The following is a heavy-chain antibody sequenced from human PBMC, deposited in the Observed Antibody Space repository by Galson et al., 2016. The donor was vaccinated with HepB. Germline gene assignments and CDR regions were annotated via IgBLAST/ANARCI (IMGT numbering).Heavy chain of an antibody. Sequence: SLRLSCAASGSTFRGYVMSWVRQAPGKGLEWVSAIRGSGDTYYADSVKGRFTISRDNAKNTLDLQMNSLRADDTAVYYCARKLRGSGYDYWGQGTLVTVSS. J-gene: IGHJ4*02. V-gene: IGHV3-23*01. CDR1: GSTFRGYV. D-gene: IGHD5-12*01. CDR3: ARKLRGSGYDY. CDR2: IRGSGDT.